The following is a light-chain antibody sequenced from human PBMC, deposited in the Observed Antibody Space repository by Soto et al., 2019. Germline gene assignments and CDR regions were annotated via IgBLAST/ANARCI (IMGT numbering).Light chain of an antibody. J-gene: IGLJ3*02. V-gene: IGLV1-40*01. CDR3: QSYDSSLGYYV. Sequence: QSVLTQPPSVSGAPGQRVTISCTGSSSNIGAGYDVHWYHQLPGTAPRLLIFRNSNRPSGVPDRFSGSKSGTSASLAITGLQADDEADYYCQSYDSSLGYYVFGGGTKLTVL. CDR2: RNS. CDR1: SSNIGAGYD.